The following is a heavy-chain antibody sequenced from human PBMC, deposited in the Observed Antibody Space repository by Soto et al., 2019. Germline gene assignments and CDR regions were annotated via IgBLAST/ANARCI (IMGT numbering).Heavy chain of an antibody. CDR2: ISYDASEK. CDR1: GFIFTSYG. CDR3: EKGQWELDY. V-gene: IGHV3-30*18. Sequence: QVHLVESGGGAVQPGRSLRLSCAASGFIFTSYGMHWVRQAPGKGLEWVALISYDASEKYYADSVKGRFTISRDNSKNTLYLQMNSLSAEDTAVYYCEKGQWELDYWGQGTLVTVSS. J-gene: IGHJ4*02. D-gene: IGHD1-26*01.